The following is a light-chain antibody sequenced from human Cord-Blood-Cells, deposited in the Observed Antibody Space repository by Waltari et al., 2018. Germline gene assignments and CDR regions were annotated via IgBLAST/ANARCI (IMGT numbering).Light chain of an antibody. J-gene: IGLJ3*02. CDR3: SSYAGSNNWV. V-gene: IGLV2-8*01. CDR1: SSDVGGYNY. CDR2: EVS. Sequence: QSALTQPPSASGSPGQSVTISCTGTSSDVGGYNYVSWYQQHPGKAPKLMIYEVSKRPSGVPDRFSGAKAGNTASRTVSGRQAEDEADYYCSSYAGSNNWVFGGGTKLTVL.